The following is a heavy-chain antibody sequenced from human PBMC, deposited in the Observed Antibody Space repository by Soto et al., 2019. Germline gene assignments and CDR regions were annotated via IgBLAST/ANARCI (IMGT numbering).Heavy chain of an antibody. D-gene: IGHD2-8*01. CDR2: IGVGSGNR. Sequence: SVKGSFKASGFPFTSSALQWVRQARGQRLEWIGWIGVGSGNRHYAQKFQERVTITRDMSKNTAYMELSSLRSEDTAVYYCAALGVNFDHWGQGTLVTAPQ. J-gene: IGHJ4*02. V-gene: IGHV1-58*01. CDR1: GFPFTSSA. CDR3: AALGVNFDH.